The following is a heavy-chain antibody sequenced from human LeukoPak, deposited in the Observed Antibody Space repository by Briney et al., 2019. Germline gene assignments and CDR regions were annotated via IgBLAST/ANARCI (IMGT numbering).Heavy chain of an antibody. CDR1: GFSFSSYS. CDR3: ARAKMFYYEGGTYYHAFDI. V-gene: IGHV3-21*01. CDR2: ISSSSNYI. Sequence: PGGSLRLSCAASGFSFSSYSMNWVRQAPGKGLEWVSSISSSSNYIYYADSVKGRFTISRDNAKNSLYLQMNSLRAEDTAVYYCARAKMFYYEGGTYYHAFDIWGQGTMVTVS. J-gene: IGHJ3*02. D-gene: IGHD3-22*01.